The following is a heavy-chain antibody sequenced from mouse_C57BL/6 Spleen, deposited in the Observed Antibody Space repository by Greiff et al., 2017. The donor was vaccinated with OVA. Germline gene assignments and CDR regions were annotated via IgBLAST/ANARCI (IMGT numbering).Heavy chain of an antibody. Sequence: MQLQQPGAELVKPGASVKMSCKASGYTFTSYWITWVKQRPGQGLEWIGDIYPGSGSTNYNEKFKSKATLTVDTSSSTAYMQLSSLTSEDSAVYYCARRGGYYAMDYWGQGTSVTVSS. J-gene: IGHJ4*01. CDR1: GYTFTSYW. CDR3: ARRGGYYAMDY. V-gene: IGHV1-55*01. CDR2: IYPGSGST.